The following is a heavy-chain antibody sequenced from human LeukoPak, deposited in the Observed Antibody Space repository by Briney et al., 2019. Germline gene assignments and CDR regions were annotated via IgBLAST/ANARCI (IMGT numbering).Heavy chain of an antibody. V-gene: IGHV1-69*13. J-gene: IGHJ3*02. CDR2: IIPIFGTA. D-gene: IGHD2-21*01. CDR3: AREGVVAAGDAFDI. CDR1: GGTFSSYA. Sequence: ASVKVSCKASGGTFSSYAISWVRQAPGQGLEWMGGIIPIFGTANYAQKFQGRVTITADESTSTAYMELSSLRSEDTAVYYCAREGVVAAGDAFDIWGQGTMVTVSS.